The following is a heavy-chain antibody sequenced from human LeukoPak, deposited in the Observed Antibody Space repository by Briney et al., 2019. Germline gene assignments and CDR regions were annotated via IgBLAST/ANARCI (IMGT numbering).Heavy chain of an antibody. Sequence: GSLRLSCAASGFTFSTFAMIWVRQPPGKGLEWVSAISGSGGSTYYADSVKGRFTISRDNSKNTLYLQMNSLRAEDTAVYYCAKWDDAFDIWGQGTMVTVSS. J-gene: IGHJ3*02. CDR1: GFTFSTFA. CDR2: ISGSGGST. CDR3: AKWDDAFDI. V-gene: IGHV3-23*01. D-gene: IGHD1-26*01.